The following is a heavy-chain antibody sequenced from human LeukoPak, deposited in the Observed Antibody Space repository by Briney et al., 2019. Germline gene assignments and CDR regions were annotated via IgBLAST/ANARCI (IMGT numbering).Heavy chain of an antibody. J-gene: IGHJ4*02. CDR2: IKQDGSEK. V-gene: IGHV3-7*01. D-gene: IGHD3-22*01. CDR1: GFTFSSYW. CDR3: ARVWAYHYDSSGYYHDY. Sequence: GGSLRLSCAASGFTFSSYWMSWVRQAPGKGLEWVANIKQDGSEKYYVDSVKGRFTTSRDNAKNSLYLQVNSLRAEDTAVYYCARVWAYHYDSSGYYHDYWGQGTLVTVSS.